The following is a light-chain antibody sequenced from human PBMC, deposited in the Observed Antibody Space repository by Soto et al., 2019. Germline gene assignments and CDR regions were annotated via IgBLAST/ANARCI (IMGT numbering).Light chain of an antibody. CDR2: KAS. Sequence: DIQMTQSPSTLSASVGDRVTITCRASQSISSWLAWYQQKPGKAPKLLIYKASSLESGVPSRFSGSGSGTEFTLTISSLQPDDVATYDCQQYNSYPYTFGQGTKLEIK. J-gene: IGKJ2*01. V-gene: IGKV1-5*03. CDR3: QQYNSYPYT. CDR1: QSISSW.